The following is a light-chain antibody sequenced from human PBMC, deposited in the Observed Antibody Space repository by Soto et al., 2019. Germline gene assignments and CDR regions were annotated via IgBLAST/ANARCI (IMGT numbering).Light chain of an antibody. V-gene: IGKV3-20*01. CDR2: GAS. CDR3: QQPSRSIT. Sequence: VLTQSPGTLSLSPGERATLSCRASQSVNNNYLAWYQQKPGQSPRLLIYGASIRATAFPDRFSGSGSGTDFTLTISRLEAEDSAVYYCQQPSRSITFGGGTKVEIK. CDR1: QSVNNNY. J-gene: IGKJ4*01.